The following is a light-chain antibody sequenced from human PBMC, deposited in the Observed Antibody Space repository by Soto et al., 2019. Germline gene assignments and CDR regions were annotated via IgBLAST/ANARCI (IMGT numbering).Light chain of an antibody. CDR1: SRDVGGYNY. CDR3: ISYTTTSTNV. J-gene: IGLJ1*01. V-gene: IGLV2-14*01. Sequence: QSVLTQPASVSGSPGQSITISCTGTSRDVGGYNYVSWYQQHPGKAPKLMIYEVSHRPSGVSNRFSGSKSGNTASLTISGLQAEDEADYYCISYTTTSTNVFGTGTKLTVL. CDR2: EVS.